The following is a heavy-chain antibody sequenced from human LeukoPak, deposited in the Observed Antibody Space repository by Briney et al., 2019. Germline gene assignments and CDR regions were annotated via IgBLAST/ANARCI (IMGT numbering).Heavy chain of an antibody. CDR3: ARAGVQQSDYYYYYMDV. CDR1: GGSISSSSYY. V-gene: IGHV4-39*07. J-gene: IGHJ6*03. CDR2: IYYSGST. Sequence: PSETLSLTCTVSGGSISSSSYYWGWIRQPPGKGLEWIGSIYYSGSTYYNPSLKSRVTISVDTSKNQFSLQLNSVTPEDTAVYYCARAGVQQSDYYYYYMDVWGKGTTVTVSS. D-gene: IGHD6-13*01.